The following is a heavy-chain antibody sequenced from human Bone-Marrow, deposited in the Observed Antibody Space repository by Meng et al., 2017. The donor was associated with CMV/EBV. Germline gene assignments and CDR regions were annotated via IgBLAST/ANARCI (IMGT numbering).Heavy chain of an antibody. CDR1: GGSFSGYY. D-gene: IGHD2-2*01. CDR3: ARGLFRYCSSTSCYNYYYGMDV. CDR2: INHSGST. Sequence: SETLSLTCAVYGGSFSGYYWSWIRQPPGKGLEWIGEINHSGSTNYNPSLKSRVTISVDTSKNQFSLKLSSVTAADTAVYYCARGLFRYCSSTSCYNYYYGMDVWGQGTTVTFSS. V-gene: IGHV4-34*01. J-gene: IGHJ6*02.